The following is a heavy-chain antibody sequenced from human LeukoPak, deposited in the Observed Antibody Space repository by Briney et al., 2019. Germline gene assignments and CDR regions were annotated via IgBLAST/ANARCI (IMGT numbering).Heavy chain of an antibody. J-gene: IGHJ3*02. CDR1: GGSISSSSYY. V-gene: IGHV4-39*01. CDR3: ARWGHIVVVIAPFAFDI. D-gene: IGHD2-21*01. CDR2: IYYSGST. Sequence: SETLSLACTVSGGSISSSSYYWGWIRQPPGKGLEWIGSIYYSGSTYYNPSLKSRVTISVDTSKNQFSLKLSSVTAADTAVYYCARWGHIVVVIAPFAFDIWGQGTMVTVSS.